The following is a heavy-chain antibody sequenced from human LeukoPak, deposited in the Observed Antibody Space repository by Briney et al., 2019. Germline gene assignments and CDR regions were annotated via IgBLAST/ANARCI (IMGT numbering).Heavy chain of an antibody. J-gene: IGHJ4*02. Sequence: GGTLRLSCAASGFTFSSYAMHWVRQAPGKGLEWVAFIRFDGTDKYYVDSVKGRFTISRDNSKNTLYLQMNSLREEDTAVYYCAKDPVGASVGGDYWGQGTLVTVSS. CDR3: AKDPVGASVGGDY. D-gene: IGHD1-26*01. CDR1: GFTFSSYA. V-gene: IGHV3-30*02. CDR2: IRFDGTDK.